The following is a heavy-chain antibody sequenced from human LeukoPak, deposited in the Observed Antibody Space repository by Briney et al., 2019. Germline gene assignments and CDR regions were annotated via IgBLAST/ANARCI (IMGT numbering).Heavy chain of an antibody. CDR2: ISGNGDNT. CDR3: GKVFRRSYSD. D-gene: IGHD1-26*01. CDR1: GFTFTTYA. J-gene: IGHJ4*02. Sequence: PGGSLRLSCAASGFTFTTYAMSWVRQAPGKGLEYVSTISGNGDNTYYADSVKGRFTISRDNSKNTLFLQMSRPRAEDTAVYYCGKVFRRSYSDWGQGDLGTVSP. V-gene: IGHV3-64D*09.